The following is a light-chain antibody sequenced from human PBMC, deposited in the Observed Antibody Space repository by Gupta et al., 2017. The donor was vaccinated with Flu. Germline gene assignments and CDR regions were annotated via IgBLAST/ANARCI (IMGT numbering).Light chain of an antibody. CDR2: AAS. J-gene: IGKJ1*01. CDR3: RQYDTYPRT. V-gene: IGKV1-6*01. CDR1: QGIRND. Sequence: IQLTPPPSSLSASVGDRVTITCRASQGIRNDLGWYQQKPGKAPKLLIYAASSLQSGVPSRFSGSGSGTDFTLTISSRQPEDFATYYCRQYDTYPRTFGQGTKVEIK.